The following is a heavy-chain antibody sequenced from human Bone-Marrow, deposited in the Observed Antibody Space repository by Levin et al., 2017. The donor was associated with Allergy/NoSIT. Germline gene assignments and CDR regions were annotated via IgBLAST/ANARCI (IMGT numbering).Heavy chain of an antibody. Sequence: QAGGSLRLSCTASGFTFGDYVVSWFRQAPGKGLEWVGLMRNKPYGGTTEYAASVKGRFTISRDDSDSIAYLHMTRLKTEDTAMYYCTRHPQWTYGRHDVFDIWGQGTMVTVSS. J-gene: IGHJ3*02. D-gene: IGHD3-10*01. CDR3: TRHPQWTYGRHDVFDI. CDR1: GFTFGDYV. V-gene: IGHV3-49*03. CDR2: MRNKPYGGTT.